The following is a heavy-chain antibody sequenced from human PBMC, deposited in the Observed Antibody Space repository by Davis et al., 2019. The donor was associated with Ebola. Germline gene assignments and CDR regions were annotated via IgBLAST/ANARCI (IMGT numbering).Heavy chain of an antibody. J-gene: IGHJ4*02. CDR3: AREGLAVAGFDY. Sequence: ASVKVSCKASGYTFTGYYMHWVRQAPGQGLEWMGWISAYNGNTNYAQKLQGRVTMTTDTSTSTAYMELRSLRSDDTAVYYCAREGLAVAGFDYWGQGTLVTVSS. V-gene: IGHV1-18*04. D-gene: IGHD6-19*01. CDR1: GYTFTGYY. CDR2: ISAYNGNT.